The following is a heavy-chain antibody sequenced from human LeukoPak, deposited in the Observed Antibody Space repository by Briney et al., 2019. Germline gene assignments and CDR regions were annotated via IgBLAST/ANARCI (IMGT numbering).Heavy chain of an antibody. J-gene: IGHJ4*02. CDR2: ISPSGNYM. Sequence: TGGSLRLPCLTSGFKFSSYSMNWVRQAPGKGLEWVSSISPSGNYMHFADSVKGRFTVSRDNAHSTLYLQMSSLQVQDTALYYCVRDETGGEVYKYWGQGTLITVSS. D-gene: IGHD2-21*01. CDR3: VRDETGGEVYKY. CDR1: GFKFSSYS. V-gene: IGHV3-21*06.